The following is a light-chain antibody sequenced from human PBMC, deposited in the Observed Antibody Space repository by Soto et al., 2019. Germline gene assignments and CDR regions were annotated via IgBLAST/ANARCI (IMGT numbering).Light chain of an antibody. CDR2: GPS. CDR3: QQYNSSPLT. J-gene: IGKJ1*01. Sequence: EIVMTQSPGTLSLSPGERATLSCRASQSVGGNLAWYQQQPGQAPRLLIYGPSTRATGIPARFSGSGSGTDFTLTISSRQSEDFAVYYCQQYNSSPLTFGQGTKVEVK. V-gene: IGKV3-15*01. CDR1: QSVGGN.